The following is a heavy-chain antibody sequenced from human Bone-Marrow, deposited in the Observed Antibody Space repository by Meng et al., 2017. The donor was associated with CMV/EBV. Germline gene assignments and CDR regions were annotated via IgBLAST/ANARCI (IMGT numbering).Heavy chain of an antibody. V-gene: IGHV4-34*01. CDR2: INHSGST. D-gene: IGHD6-6*01. CDR1: FSGYY. J-gene: IGHJ4*02. CDR3: ARRPGLLASLIAARPKYFDY. Sequence: FSGYYWSRLRQPPGKGLEWIGKINHSGSTNYKPSLKSRVTISVDTSKNQFSLKRSSVTAADTAVYYWARRPGLLASLIAARPKYFDYWGQGTLVTVSS.